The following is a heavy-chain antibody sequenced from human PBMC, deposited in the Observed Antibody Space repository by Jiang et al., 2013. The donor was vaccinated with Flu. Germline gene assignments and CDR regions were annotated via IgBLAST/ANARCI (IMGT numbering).Heavy chain of an antibody. J-gene: IGHJ4*02. D-gene: IGHD3-22*01. V-gene: IGHV4-4*02. CDR3: ARETSHTGYYHDDSGYQSYFDY. CDR1: SISSGNW. CDR2: ISHSGST. Sequence: SISSGNWWSWSASPRKGCSGLGISHSGSTNYNPSLRSRVTISVDKSTNQFSLRLSSVTAADTAMYYCARETSHTGYYHDDSGYQSYFDYWGQGTLVTVSS.